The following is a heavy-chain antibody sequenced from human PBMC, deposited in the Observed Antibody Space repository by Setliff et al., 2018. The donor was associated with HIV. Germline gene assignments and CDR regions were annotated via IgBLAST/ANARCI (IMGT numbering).Heavy chain of an antibody. CDR3: AREGFGNTGDIPLAVLDY. Sequence: ASVKVSCKASGYTFTGYYMHWVRQAPGQGLEWMGWMNHNSGGANFAQKFQGRVTMTRDTSINTAYMELNRLKSDDTAVYFCAREGFGNTGDIPLAVLDYWGQGTLVTVSS. D-gene: IGHD3-16*01. CDR1: GYTFTGYY. V-gene: IGHV1-2*02. J-gene: IGHJ4*02. CDR2: MNHNSGGA.